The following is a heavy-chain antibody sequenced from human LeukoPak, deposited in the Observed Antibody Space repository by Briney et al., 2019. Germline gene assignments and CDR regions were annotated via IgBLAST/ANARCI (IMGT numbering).Heavy chain of an antibody. CDR1: GFTFSRYA. D-gene: IGHD5-12*01. V-gene: IGHV3-30-3*01. Sequence: GRSLRLSCAASGFTFSRYAMHWVRKAPGKGLEWVAVISPVGRMKEYAGSVKGQFTISRDNSKNTLYLQMSSLRPEDTALYYCARGNLDIVATSEDYWGQGTLVTVSS. CDR3: ARGNLDIVATSEDY. J-gene: IGHJ4*02. CDR2: ISPVGRMK.